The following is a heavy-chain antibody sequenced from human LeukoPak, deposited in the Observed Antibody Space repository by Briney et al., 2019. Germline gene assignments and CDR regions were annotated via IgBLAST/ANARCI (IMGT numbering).Heavy chain of an antibody. CDR1: GGTFSSYA. D-gene: IGHD1-26*01. J-gene: IGHJ6*02. V-gene: IGHV1-69*04. Sequence: GSSVKVSCKASGGTFSSYAISWVRQAPGQGLEWMGRIIPMLGTVNYAQKFQDRVTIIADKFTSTAYMELSSLRSEDTAVFYCARDQKVGATPYFGMDVWGQGTTVTVSS. CDR2: IIPMLGTV. CDR3: ARDQKVGATPYFGMDV.